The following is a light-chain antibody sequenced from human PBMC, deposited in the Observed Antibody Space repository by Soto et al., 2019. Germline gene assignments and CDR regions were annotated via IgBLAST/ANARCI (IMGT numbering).Light chain of an antibody. V-gene: IGKV1-33*01. CDR2: GAS. CDR1: HDISNY. Sequence: DIQMTQSPSSLSASVGDRVTITCQASHDISNYLNWYHQKPGKAPKLLIYGASNLETGVPSRFSASGSGTDFTFTISGLQPEDIATYYCQHYDSLPYTFGQGTKLEIK. CDR3: QHYDSLPYT. J-gene: IGKJ2*01.